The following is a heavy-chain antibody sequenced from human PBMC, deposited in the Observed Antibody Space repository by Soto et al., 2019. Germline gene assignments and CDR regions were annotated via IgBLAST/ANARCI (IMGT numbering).Heavy chain of an antibody. D-gene: IGHD3-3*01. J-gene: IGHJ4*02. CDR1: GFTFRNHA. CDR2: IWYDGTSK. Sequence: PGGSLRLSCAASGFTFRNHAMHWVRQAPGKGLEGVGLIWYDGTSKYYADSVKGRFTISRDNSKNTLYLEMNSLRAEDTAVYYCAKGASGYYNYFDYWGQGTLVTVSS. CDR3: AKGASGYYNYFDY. V-gene: IGHV3-33*06.